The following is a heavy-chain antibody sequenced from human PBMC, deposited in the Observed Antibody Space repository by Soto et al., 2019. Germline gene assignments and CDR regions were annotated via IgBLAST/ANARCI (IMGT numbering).Heavy chain of an antibody. CDR3: AKFNSGWYTYYYYGMDV. V-gene: IGHV3-23*01. Sequence: GRSLRLSCAASGFTFSSYAMSWVRQAPGKGLEWVSAISGSGGSTYYADSVKGRFTISRDNSKNTLYLQMNSLRAEDTAVYYCAKFNSGWYTYYYYGMDVWGQGTTVTVYS. CDR1: GFTFSSYA. CDR2: ISGSGGST. D-gene: IGHD6-19*01. J-gene: IGHJ6*02.